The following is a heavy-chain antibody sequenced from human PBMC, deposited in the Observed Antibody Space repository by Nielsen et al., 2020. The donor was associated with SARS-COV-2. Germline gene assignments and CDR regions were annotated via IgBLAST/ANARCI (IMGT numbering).Heavy chain of an antibody. CDR1: GGTFSSYA. V-gene: IGHV1-69*13. D-gene: IGHD2-15*01. CDR2: IIPIFGTA. CDR3: ARVADYCSGGSCYPPQTLFDP. Sequence: SVKVSCKASGGTFSSYAISWVRQAPGQGLEWMGGIIPIFGTANYAQKFQGRVTITADESTSTAYMELSSLRSEDTAVYYCARVADYCSGGSCYPPQTLFDPWGQGTLVTVSS. J-gene: IGHJ5*02.